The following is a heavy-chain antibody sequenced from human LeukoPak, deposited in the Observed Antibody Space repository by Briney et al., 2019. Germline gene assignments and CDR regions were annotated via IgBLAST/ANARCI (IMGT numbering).Heavy chain of an antibody. CDR3: ARLNGGS. CDR1: GGSISSGDYY. Sequence: SETLSLTCTVSGGSISSGDYYWSWIRQPPGKGLEWIGYIYYSGSTNYNPSLKSRVTISVDTSKNQFSLRLRSVTAADTAVYYCARLNGGSWGQGTLVTVSS. V-gene: IGHV4-30-4*01. D-gene: IGHD3-16*01. CDR2: IYYSGST. J-gene: IGHJ4*02.